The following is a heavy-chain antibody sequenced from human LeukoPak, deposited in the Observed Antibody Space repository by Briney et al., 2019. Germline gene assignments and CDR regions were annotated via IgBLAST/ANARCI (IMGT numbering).Heavy chain of an antibody. CDR1: GGTFSSYA. CDR2: IIPIFGTA. Sequence: GASVKVSCKASGGTFSSYAISWVRQAPGQGLEWMGGIIPIFGTANYAQKFQGRVTITTDESTSTAYMELSSLRSEDTAVYYCATGGSGWYGLVDYWGQGTLVTVSS. J-gene: IGHJ4*02. CDR3: ATGGSGWYGLVDY. D-gene: IGHD6-19*01. V-gene: IGHV1-69*05.